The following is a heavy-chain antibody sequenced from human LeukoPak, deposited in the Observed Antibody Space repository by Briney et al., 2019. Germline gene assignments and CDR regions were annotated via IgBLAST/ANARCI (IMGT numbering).Heavy chain of an antibody. CDR3: ARYRVVITPGAFDI. D-gene: IGHD3-22*01. J-gene: IGHJ3*02. Sequence: PSETLSLTCTVSGGSISSSSYYWGWIRQPPGKGLEWIGSIYYSGSTYYNPSLKSRVTISVDTSKNQFSLKLSSVTAADTAVYYCARYRVVITPGAFDIWGQGTMVTVSS. CDR1: GGSISSSSYY. CDR2: IYYSGST. V-gene: IGHV4-39*07.